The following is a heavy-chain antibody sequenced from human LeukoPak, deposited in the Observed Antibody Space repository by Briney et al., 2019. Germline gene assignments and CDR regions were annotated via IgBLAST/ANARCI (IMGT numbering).Heavy chain of an antibody. Sequence: PSETLSLTCTVSGGSISSSSYYWGWIRQPPGKGLEWIGSIYYSGSTYYTPSLKSRVTISVDTSKNQFSLKLSSVTAADTAVYYCARGGNPIVGATEIDYWGQGTLVTVSS. V-gene: IGHV4-39*01. CDR3: ARGGNPIVGATEIDY. CDR2: IYYSGST. CDR1: GGSISSSSYY. J-gene: IGHJ4*02. D-gene: IGHD1-26*01.